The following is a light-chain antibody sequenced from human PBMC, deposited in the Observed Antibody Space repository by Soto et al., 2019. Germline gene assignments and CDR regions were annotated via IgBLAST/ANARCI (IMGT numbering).Light chain of an antibody. Sequence: EIVMTQSPATLPVSPGERATLSCRAIQTGTSSFLAWYQQKPGQAPRLLIYGASNRATGIPDRFSGSGSGTDFTLTISRMEREDFAVYYCEQYGISPRTFGQGTKVDIK. CDR2: GAS. CDR1: QTGTSSF. V-gene: IGKV3-20*01. CDR3: EQYGISPRT. J-gene: IGKJ1*01.